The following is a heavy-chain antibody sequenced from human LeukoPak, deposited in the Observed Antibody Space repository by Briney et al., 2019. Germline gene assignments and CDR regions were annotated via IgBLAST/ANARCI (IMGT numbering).Heavy chain of an antibody. Sequence: PGGSLRLSCAASGFTFSSYAMSWVRQAPGKGLEWVSAISGSGGSTYYADSVKGRFTISRDNSKNTLYLQMNSLRAEDTAVYYCAKVRSIAARPEGGWFDPWGQGTLVTVSS. CDR1: GFTFSSYA. CDR3: AKVRSIAARPEGGWFDP. V-gene: IGHV3-23*01. CDR2: ISGSGGST. J-gene: IGHJ5*02. D-gene: IGHD6-6*01.